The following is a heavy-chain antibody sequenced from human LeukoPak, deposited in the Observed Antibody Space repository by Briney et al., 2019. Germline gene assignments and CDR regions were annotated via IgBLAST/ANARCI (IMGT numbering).Heavy chain of an antibody. D-gene: IGHD3-3*01. V-gene: IGHV1-18*01. CDR1: GYTFTSYG. CDR2: ISAYNGNT. Sequence: ASVKVSCKASGYTFTSYGISWVRQAPGQGLEWMGWISAYNGNTNYAQKLQGSVTMTTDTSTSTAYMELRSLRSDDTAVYYCARDSQYYDFWSGYYPLNYWGQGTLVTVSS. CDR3: ARDSQYYDFWSGYYPLNY. J-gene: IGHJ4*02.